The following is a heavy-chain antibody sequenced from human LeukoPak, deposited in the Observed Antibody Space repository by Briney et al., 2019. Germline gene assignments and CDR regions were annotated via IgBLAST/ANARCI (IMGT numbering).Heavy chain of an antibody. CDR3: ARAVDAYNINWDSSYYYYGMDV. V-gene: IGHV1-2*02. Sequence: ASVKVSCKASGYTFTGYYMHWVRQAPGQGLEWMGWINPNSGGTNYAQKFQGRVTITADRSTGTAYMELSSLRSGDTAVYYCARAVDAYNINWDSSYYYYGMDVWGQGTTVTVSS. J-gene: IGHJ6*02. D-gene: IGHD6-13*01. CDR2: INPNSGGT. CDR1: GYTFTGYY.